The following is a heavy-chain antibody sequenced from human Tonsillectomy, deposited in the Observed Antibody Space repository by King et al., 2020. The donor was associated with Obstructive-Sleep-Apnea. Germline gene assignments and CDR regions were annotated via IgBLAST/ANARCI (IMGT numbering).Heavy chain of an antibody. J-gene: IGHJ4*02. CDR3: ARQSRSGFGEWDY. CDR1: GGSISSYY. V-gene: IGHV4-59*08. D-gene: IGHD3-10*01. CDR2: IYYSGST. Sequence: QLQESGPGLVKPSETLSLSCTVSGGSISSYYWNWIRQPPGKGLEWIGHIYYSGSTNYNPSLESRATISVDISKNQSSLKLNSVSAADTAVYYCARQSRSGFGEWDYWGQGTLVTVSS.